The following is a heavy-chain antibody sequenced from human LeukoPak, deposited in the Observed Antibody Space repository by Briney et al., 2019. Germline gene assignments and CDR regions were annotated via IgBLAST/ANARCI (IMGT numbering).Heavy chain of an antibody. V-gene: IGHV3-30-3*01. CDR2: TSSDLNVK. Sequence: GGSLRLSCAASGFTFRNYVIHWVRQAPGKGLEWVAVTSSDLNVKLYADSVKGRFTISRDNSRSTLYLQMNSLRPEDTAIYYCARGPHSSSWYLVWGNWFDPWGQGTLVTVSS. CDR3: ARGPHSSSWYLVWGNWFDP. CDR1: GFTFRNYV. D-gene: IGHD6-13*01. J-gene: IGHJ5*02.